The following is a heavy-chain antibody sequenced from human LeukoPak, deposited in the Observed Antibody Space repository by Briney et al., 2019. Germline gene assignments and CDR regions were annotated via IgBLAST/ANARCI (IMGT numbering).Heavy chain of an antibody. V-gene: IGHV3-49*04. D-gene: IGHD2-2*01. Sequence: PGRSLRLSCTASGFTFGDYGMSWVRQAPRKGLEWVGFIRSKGYGGTTEYAPSVKGRFTISRDDSKSIAYLEMNSLKTEDTVVYYCARLGYCSSTSCRNIDYWGQGTMVTVSS. CDR3: ARLGYCSSTSCRNIDY. CDR2: IRSKGYGGTT. J-gene: IGHJ4*02. CDR1: GFTFGDYG.